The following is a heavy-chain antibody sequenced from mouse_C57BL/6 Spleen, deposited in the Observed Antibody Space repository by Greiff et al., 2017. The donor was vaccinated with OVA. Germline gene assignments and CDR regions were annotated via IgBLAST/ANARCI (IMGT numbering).Heavy chain of an antibody. Sequence: EVKLQESGGGLVQPGGSMKLSCVASGFTFSNYWMNWVRQSPEKGLEWVAQIRLKSDNYATHYAESVKGRFTISRDDSKSSVYLQMNNLSAEDTGIYYCTDYYGSSFDYWGQGTTLTVSS. D-gene: IGHD1-1*01. CDR2: IRLKSDNYAT. CDR3: TDYYGSSFDY. J-gene: IGHJ2*01. V-gene: IGHV6-3*01. CDR1: GFTFSNYW.